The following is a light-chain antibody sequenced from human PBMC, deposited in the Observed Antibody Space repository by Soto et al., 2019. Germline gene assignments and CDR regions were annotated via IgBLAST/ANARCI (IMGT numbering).Light chain of an antibody. Sequence: EIVLTQSPGTLSLSPGEIATLSCRASQSVSGSYLAWYQQKPGKAPRLLIYDASNRATGIPARFSGSGSGTDFTLNISSLEPEDFAVYYCQQRSNWPRSITCGQGTRLEIK. J-gene: IGKJ5*01. CDR3: QQRSNWPRSIT. CDR2: DAS. CDR1: QSVSGSY. V-gene: IGKV3-11*01.